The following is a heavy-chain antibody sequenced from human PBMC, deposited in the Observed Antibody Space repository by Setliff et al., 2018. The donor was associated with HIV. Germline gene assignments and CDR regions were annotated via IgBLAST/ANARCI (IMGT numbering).Heavy chain of an antibody. J-gene: IGHJ4*02. V-gene: IGHV3-21*04. CDR3: AKTTGSVLGTYYFDY. CDR1: GFTLSDYY. D-gene: IGHD3-16*01. CDR2: ISSSSSYI. Sequence: PGGSLRLSCAVSGFTLSDYYVDWVRQAPGKGLEWVSSISSSSSYIYYADSVKGRLDISRDNSKETLFLQMHSLRPKDTALYYCAKTTGSVLGTYYFDYWGQGTLVTVSS.